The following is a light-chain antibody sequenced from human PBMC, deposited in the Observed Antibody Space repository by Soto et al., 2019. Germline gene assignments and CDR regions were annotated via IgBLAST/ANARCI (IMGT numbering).Light chain of an antibody. CDR2: DVS. V-gene: IGLV2-14*01. CDR1: SSDLGGYNY. J-gene: IGLJ2*01. Sequence: QSALTQPASVSGSPGQSITFSCTGTSSDLGGYNYVSWYQQHPGKAPKLVIYDVSNRPSGVSNRFSGSKSGNTASLTISGLQADAEADYYCSSYTTTSTLVFGGGTKVTVL. CDR3: SSYTTTSTLV.